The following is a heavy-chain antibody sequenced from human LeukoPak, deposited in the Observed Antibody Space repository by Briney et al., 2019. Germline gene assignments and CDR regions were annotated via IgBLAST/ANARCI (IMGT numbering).Heavy chain of an antibody. D-gene: IGHD2-15*01. CDR1: GGSISSGDYY. J-gene: IGHJ6*03. V-gene: IGHV4-30-4*08. CDR2: IYYSGST. CDR3: ARVTVVANLYYMDV. Sequence: NPSQTLSLTCTVSGGSISSGDYYWSWIRQPPGKGLEWIGYIYYSGSTYYNPSLKSRVTISVDTSKNQFSLELSSATAADTAVYYCARVTVVANLYYMDVWGKGTTVTVSS.